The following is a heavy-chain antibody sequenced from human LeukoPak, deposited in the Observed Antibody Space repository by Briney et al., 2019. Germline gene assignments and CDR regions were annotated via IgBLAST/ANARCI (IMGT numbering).Heavy chain of an antibody. V-gene: IGHV3-74*01. D-gene: IGHD1-1*01. CDR1: GFTFSNYW. J-gene: IGHJ4*02. CDR3: ARGGETNNWYPGYFDH. Sequence: GGSLRLSCAASGFTFSNYWMHWVRQAPGKGPVWASRIKSDGSSTRFADSVQGRFTISRDSGKNTLYLQMNSLRAEDTAVYYCARGGETNNWYPGYFDHWGQGALVTVSS. CDR2: IKSDGSST.